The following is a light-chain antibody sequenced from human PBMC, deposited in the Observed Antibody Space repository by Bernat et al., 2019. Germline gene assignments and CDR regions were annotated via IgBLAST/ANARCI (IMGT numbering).Light chain of an antibody. CDR2: ATS. CDR3: QHYGPSPEIT. V-gene: IGKV3-20*01. Sequence: IVLTQSPGTLSLSPGETATLSCRAGQNVLSASIAWYQHRPGQPPRLLIYATSTWAAGTPTRFSGSGSGTGFTLTITSLEPEDFAVYYCQHYGPSPEITFGQGTRLEIK. J-gene: IGKJ5*01. CDR1: QNVLSAS.